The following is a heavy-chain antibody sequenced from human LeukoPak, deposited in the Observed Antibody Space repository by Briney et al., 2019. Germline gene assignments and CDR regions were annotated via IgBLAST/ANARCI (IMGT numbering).Heavy chain of an antibody. V-gene: IGHV1-2*02. CDR2: INPLSGGT. D-gene: IGHD3-10*01. CDR3: ARGSWFGDLLYAQPAYYFDY. CDR1: GYTFTDYY. J-gene: IGHJ4*02. Sequence: ASVTVSCKASGYTFTDYYIHWVRQAPGQGLEWMGWINPLSGGTNYAQNFQDRVTMARDTSISTAYMDLSRLRSDDTAVYYCARGSWFGDLLYAQPAYYFDYWGQGTLVTVSS.